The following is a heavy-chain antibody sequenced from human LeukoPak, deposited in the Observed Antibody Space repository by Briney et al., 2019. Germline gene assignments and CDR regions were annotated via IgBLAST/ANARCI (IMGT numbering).Heavy chain of an antibody. V-gene: IGHV3-23*01. D-gene: IGHD4-17*01. CDR1: GFTFSSYA. Sequence: GGSLRLSCAASGFTFSSYAMNWVRQAPGEGLEWVSAISGNGGSTYYADSVKGRFTISRDNAKNSLYLQMNCLRAEDTAVYYCARDYYGDLYFDSWGQGTLVTVSS. CDR2: ISGNGGST. J-gene: IGHJ4*02. CDR3: ARDYYGDLYFDS.